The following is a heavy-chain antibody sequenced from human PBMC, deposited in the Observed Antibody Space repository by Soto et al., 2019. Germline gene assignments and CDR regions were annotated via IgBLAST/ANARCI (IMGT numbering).Heavy chain of an antibody. CDR3: ARDTSGEGYYYYGMDV. D-gene: IGHD3-10*01. CDR1: GYTFTSYY. Sequence: ASVKVSCKASGYTFTSYYMHWVRQAPGQGLEWMGIINPSGGSTSYAQKFQGRVTMTRDTSTSTVYMELSSLRSEDTAVYYCARDTSGEGYYYYGMDVWGQGTTVTVSS. CDR2: INPSGGST. V-gene: IGHV1-46*03. J-gene: IGHJ6*02.